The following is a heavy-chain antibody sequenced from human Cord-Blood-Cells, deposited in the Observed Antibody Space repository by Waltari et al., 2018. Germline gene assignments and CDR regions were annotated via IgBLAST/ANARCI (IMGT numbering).Heavy chain of an antibody. CDR3: ARAGGYVWFDP. Sequence: QVQLQQWGAGLLKPSETLSLTCAVYGGSFSGYYWSWIRQPPGKGLEWIGEINHSGSTNYNPSLKSRVTISVDTSKNQFSLKLSSVTAADTAVYYCARAGGYVWFDPWGQGTLVTVSS. J-gene: IGHJ5*02. CDR2: INHSGST. CDR1: GGSFSGYY. D-gene: IGHD5-12*01. V-gene: IGHV4-34*01.